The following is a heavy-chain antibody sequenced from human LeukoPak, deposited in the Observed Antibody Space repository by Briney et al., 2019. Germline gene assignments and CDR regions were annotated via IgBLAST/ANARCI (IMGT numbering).Heavy chain of an antibody. V-gene: IGHV4-34*01. Sequence: SETLSLTCAVYGGSFSGYYWSWIHQPPGKGLEWTGEINHSGSTNFNPSLKSRVTISVDTSRNQFSLKLNSVTAADTAVYYCAKSNGYGLVDIWGQGTMVTVSS. CDR1: GGSFSGYY. CDR2: INHSGST. J-gene: IGHJ3*02. CDR3: AKSNGYGLVDI. D-gene: IGHD3-10*01.